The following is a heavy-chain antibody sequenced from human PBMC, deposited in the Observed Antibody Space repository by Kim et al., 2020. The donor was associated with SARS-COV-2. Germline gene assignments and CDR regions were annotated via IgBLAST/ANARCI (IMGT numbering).Heavy chain of an antibody. D-gene: IGHD5-12*01. CDR1: GFTFSSYG. V-gene: IGHV3-30*18. CDR2: ISYDGSNK. CDR3: AKGATAGYYYYMDV. Sequence: GGSLRLSCAASGFTFSSYGMHWVRQAPGKGLEWVAVISYDGSNKYYADSVKGRFTISRDNSKNTLYLQMNSLRAEDTAVYYCAKGATAGYYYYMDVWGKGTTFTVSS. J-gene: IGHJ6*03.